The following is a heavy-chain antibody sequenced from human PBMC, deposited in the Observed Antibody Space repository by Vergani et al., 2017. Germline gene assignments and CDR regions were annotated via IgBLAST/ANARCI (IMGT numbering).Heavy chain of an antibody. J-gene: IGHJ4*02. V-gene: IGHV3-53*01. CDR3: AREVSSGFYYFDY. D-gene: IGHD6-19*01. CDR1: GFTVSSNY. Sequence: EVQLVESGGGLIQPGGSLRLSCAASGFTVSSNYMSWVRQAPGKGLEWVSVIYSGGSTYYADSVKGRFTIARDNSKNTLYLQRNSLRAEDTAVYYCAREVSSGFYYFDYWGQGTLVTVSS. CDR2: IYSGGST.